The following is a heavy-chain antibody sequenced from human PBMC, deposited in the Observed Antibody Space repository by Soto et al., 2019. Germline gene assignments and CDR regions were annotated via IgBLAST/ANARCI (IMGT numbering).Heavy chain of an antibody. CDR3: ARRPAGDSHWYFDL. Sequence: DVQLLESGGDLVQPGESLRLSCAASGFIFSDFAMSWVRQTPGKGLEWVSAVSVYGGSTHYSDAVKGRFTISRDNSRDNLFLQRNSLRAVDTAVYYCARRPAGDSHWYFDLWGRGTLVTVSS. CDR1: GFIFSDFA. CDR2: VSVYGGST. J-gene: IGHJ2*01. V-gene: IGHV3-23*01. D-gene: IGHD2-21*01.